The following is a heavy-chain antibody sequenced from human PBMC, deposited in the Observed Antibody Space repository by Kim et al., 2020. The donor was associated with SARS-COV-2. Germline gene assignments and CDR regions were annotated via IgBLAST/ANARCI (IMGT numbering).Heavy chain of an antibody. J-gene: IGHJ4*02. CDR3: ATAEGAGYFDY. CDR1: DFRLIELS. V-gene: IGHV1-24*01. CDR2: LNPDTGKP. D-gene: IGHD2-15*01. Sequence: ASVKVSCDTTDFRLIELSMHWVRQAPGGGLEWIGGLNPDTGKPIYAQKFQGRVTLTEDTSADIAYMDLTGLTFQDTAVYYCATAEGAGYFDYWGQGTLLTVSS.